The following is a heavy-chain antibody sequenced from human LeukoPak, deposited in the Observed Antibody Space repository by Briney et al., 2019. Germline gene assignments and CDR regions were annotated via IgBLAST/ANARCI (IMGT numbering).Heavy chain of an antibody. J-gene: IGHJ4*02. CDR3: AKDLVAADSH. Sequence: GGSLRLSCAAFAFTFSSYAMSWVRQAPGKGLEWVSSISGSGSSTYYADSVKGRFFISRDNCKNTLYLQMNSLRAEDTAVYYCAKDLVAADSHWGQGTLVTVSS. CDR1: AFTFSSYA. V-gene: IGHV3-23*01. D-gene: IGHD6-13*01. CDR2: ISGSGSST.